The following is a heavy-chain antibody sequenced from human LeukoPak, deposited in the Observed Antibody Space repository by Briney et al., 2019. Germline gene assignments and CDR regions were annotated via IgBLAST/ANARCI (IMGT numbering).Heavy chain of an antibody. CDR1: GFTLSSCA. D-gene: IGHD2-15*01. CDR2: IKKDGSEK. Sequence: GGSLRLSCTASGFTLSSCAMSWVRQAPGKGLEWVAIIKKDGSEKYYVDSMKGRFTISRDNAKNSLFLQMNSLRAEDTAIYYCTTDTWYSAGHWGQGTLVTVSS. V-gene: IGHV3-7*03. CDR3: TTDTWYSAGH. J-gene: IGHJ4*02.